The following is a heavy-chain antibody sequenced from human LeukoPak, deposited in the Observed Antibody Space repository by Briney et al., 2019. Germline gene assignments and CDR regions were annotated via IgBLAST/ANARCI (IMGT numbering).Heavy chain of an antibody. Sequence: SETLSLTCAVSGASIRNTSFYWGWIRQPPGKGLQWIASIYSSGTTYYNPSIKSRITLFVDTSKNQVSLKLRSVTAADTAVYYCARALAYCSGGSCTRGYNWFDPWGQGTLVTVPS. CDR3: ARALAYCSGGSCTRGYNWFDP. CDR2: IYSSGTT. D-gene: IGHD2-15*01. V-gene: IGHV4-39*01. CDR1: GASIRNTSFY. J-gene: IGHJ5*02.